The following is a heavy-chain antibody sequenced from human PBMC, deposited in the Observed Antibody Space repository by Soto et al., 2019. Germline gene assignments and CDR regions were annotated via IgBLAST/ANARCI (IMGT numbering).Heavy chain of an antibody. Sequence: QVQLVESGGGLVKPGGSLRLSCAASGFTFSDYYMSWIRQAPGKGLEWVSYISNSGRTLYYADSMKGRFTISRDNAKNSLYLQMNSLRSEDTAVYYCARDLVAVSGGVYSSSSGGYFFDLWGQGTRVTVSS. V-gene: IGHV3-11*01. D-gene: IGHD6-6*01. CDR1: GFTFSDYY. CDR2: ISNSGRTL. CDR3: ARDLVAVSGGVYSSSSGGYFFDL. J-gene: IGHJ4*02.